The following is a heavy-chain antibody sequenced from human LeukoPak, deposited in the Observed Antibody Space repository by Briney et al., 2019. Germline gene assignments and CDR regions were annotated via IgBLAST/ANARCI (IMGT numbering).Heavy chain of an antibody. CDR2: VYHNGTP. D-gene: IGHD3-22*01. CDR3: ARYYYDSSIYYYYLDC. V-gene: IGHV4-4*02. J-gene: IGHJ4*02. CDR1: VGSISSGNW. Sequence: PSETLSLTCAVSVGSISSGNWWSWVRQSPGKGLEWIGEVYHNGTPNYNPSLKSRVTISADTFKNHFSLKLTSVIAADTAVYYCARYYYDSSIYYYYLDCWGQGTLVTVSS.